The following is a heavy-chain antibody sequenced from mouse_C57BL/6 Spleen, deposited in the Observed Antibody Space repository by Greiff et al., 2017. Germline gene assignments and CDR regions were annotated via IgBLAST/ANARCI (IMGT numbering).Heavy chain of an antibody. Sequence: QVQLQQPGAELVKPGASVKLSCKASGYTFTRYWMQWVKQRPGQGLEWIGEIDPSDSYTNYNQKFKGKATLTVDTSSSPAYMQLSSLTSEDSAVYYCARAVDSSGYGFAYWGQGTLVTVSA. D-gene: IGHD3-2*02. J-gene: IGHJ3*01. CDR3: ARAVDSSGYGFAY. CDR1: GYTFTRYW. CDR2: IDPSDSYT. V-gene: IGHV1-50*01.